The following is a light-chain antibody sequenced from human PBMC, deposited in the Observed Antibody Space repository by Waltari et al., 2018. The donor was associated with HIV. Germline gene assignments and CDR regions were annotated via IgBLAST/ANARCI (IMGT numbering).Light chain of an antibody. CDR3: GTWATSLNAGV. Sequence: QSVLTQPPAVSAASGQKVTISCSGTPANIGHNFGCWYQKLPGTTPQLLIFDNHKRPSCVSDRFFASKSATSATLDITGLHTGDEAEYYCGTWATSLNAGVFGGGTKVSVL. V-gene: IGLV1-51*01. CDR1: PANIGHNF. CDR2: DNH. J-gene: IGLJ2*01.